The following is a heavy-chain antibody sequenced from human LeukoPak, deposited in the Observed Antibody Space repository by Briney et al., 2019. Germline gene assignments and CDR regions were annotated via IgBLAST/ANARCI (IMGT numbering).Heavy chain of an antibody. CDR2: ISSSSSTI. V-gene: IGHV3-48*01. J-gene: IGHJ5*02. D-gene: IGHD2/OR15-2a*01. CDR1: GFTFSSYS. CDR3: ARSDYCLFTVGWFDP. Sequence: GGSLRLSCAASGFTFSSYSMNWVRQAPGKGLEWVSYISSSSSTIYYADSVRGRFTISRANAKNSLYLQMNSLRAEDTAVYYCARSDYCLFTVGWFDPWGHGTLVTVSS.